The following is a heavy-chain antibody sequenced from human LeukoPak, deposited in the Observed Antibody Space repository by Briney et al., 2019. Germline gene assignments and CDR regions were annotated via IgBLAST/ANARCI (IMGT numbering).Heavy chain of an antibody. CDR3: ARAPLYSSGWSFYY. CDR2: IYAGGSI. Sequence: PSETLSLTCTVSGGSISDYYWSWIRQPAGKGLEWIGRIYAGGSINYNPSLKSRVTMSADTSKNQFSLNLSSVTAADTAVYYCARAPLYSSGWSFYYWGQGTLVTVSS. V-gene: IGHV4-4*07. CDR1: GGSISDYY. D-gene: IGHD6-19*01. J-gene: IGHJ4*02.